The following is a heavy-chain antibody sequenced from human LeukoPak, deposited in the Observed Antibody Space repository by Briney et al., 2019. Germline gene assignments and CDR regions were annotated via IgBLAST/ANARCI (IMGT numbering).Heavy chain of an antibody. CDR3: AKVFYDILTGYSPFAYDAFDI. Sequence: GGSLRLSCAASGFTFSSYAMSWVRQAPGKGLEWVSAISGSGGSTYYADSVKGRFTISRDNSKNTLYLQMNSLRAEDTAVYYCAKVFYDILTGYSPFAYDAFDIWGQGTMVTVSS. J-gene: IGHJ3*02. CDR1: GFTFSSYA. D-gene: IGHD3-9*01. V-gene: IGHV3-23*01. CDR2: ISGSGGST.